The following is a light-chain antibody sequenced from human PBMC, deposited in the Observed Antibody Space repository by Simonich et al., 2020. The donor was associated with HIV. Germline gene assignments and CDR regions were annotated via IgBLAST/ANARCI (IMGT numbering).Light chain of an antibody. CDR3: QQYNSYPMYT. J-gene: IGKJ2*01. Sequence: AIQLTQSPSSLSASVGDRVTITCRASQGISSALAWYQQKPGKAPKLLIYDPSSWESGVPSRFSGSGSGTEFTLTISSLQPDDFATYYCQQYNSYPMYTFGQGTKLEIK. V-gene: IGKV1-13*02. CDR1: QGISSA. CDR2: DPS.